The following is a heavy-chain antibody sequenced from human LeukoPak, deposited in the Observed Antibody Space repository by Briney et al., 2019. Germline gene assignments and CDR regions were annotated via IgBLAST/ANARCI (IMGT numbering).Heavy chain of an antibody. J-gene: IGHJ3*02. V-gene: IGHV3-7*01. CDR3: ARDPAWGSVDI. CDR2: LNEDGGDE. CDR1: GFTFGTYW. D-gene: IGHD3-16*01. Sequence: GGSLRLSCVASGFTFGTYWMSWVRQTPGKGLEWVALLNEDGGDERYVDSVKGRFTVSRDNAKNSVSLQLNSLRVEDTGVYYCARDPAWGSVDIWGQGTMVTVSS.